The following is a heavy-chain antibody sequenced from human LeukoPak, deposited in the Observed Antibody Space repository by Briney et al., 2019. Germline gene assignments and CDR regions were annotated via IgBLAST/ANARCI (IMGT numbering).Heavy chain of an antibody. CDR3: ATSPTSWYFDY. D-gene: IGHD2-2*01. V-gene: IGHV3-30*02. J-gene: IGHJ4*02. CDR1: GFTFSSYG. CDR2: IRYHGSDK. Sequence: GGSLTLSCAASGFTFSSYGMHWVRQAPGKGLEWVSFIRYHGSDKSYADSVKGRFTISRDNSKNTLFLQMNSLRAEDTAVYYCATSPTSWYFDYWGRGTLVTVS.